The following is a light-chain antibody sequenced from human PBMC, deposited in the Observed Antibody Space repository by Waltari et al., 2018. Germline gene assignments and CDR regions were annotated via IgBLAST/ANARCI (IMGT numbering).Light chain of an antibody. V-gene: IGLV3-19*01. CDR1: ILRTYY. CDR2: GKH. Sequence: SSDLTQDPAVSVALGQTVRITCQGDILRTYYGNWCRQKPGQPPELFIYGKHNPPSGIPYRFSASSSGNTASLIITGAQAEDEADYYCSSRELSGHVVFGGGTRLTVL. CDR3: SSRELSGHVV. J-gene: IGLJ2*01.